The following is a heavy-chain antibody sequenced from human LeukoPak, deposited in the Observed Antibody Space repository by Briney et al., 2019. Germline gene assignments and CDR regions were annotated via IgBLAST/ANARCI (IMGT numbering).Heavy chain of an antibody. V-gene: IGHV7-4-1*02. CDR2: INTNTGNP. CDR3: ARDRQPYEAAGNSGDY. Sequence: GASVKVSCKASGYTFTGYYMHWVRQAPGQGLEWMGWINTNTGNPTYAQGFTGRFVFSLDTSVSTAYLQISSLKAEDTAVYYCARDRQPYEAAGNSGDYWGQGTLVTVSS. D-gene: IGHD6-13*01. J-gene: IGHJ4*02. CDR1: GYTFTGYY.